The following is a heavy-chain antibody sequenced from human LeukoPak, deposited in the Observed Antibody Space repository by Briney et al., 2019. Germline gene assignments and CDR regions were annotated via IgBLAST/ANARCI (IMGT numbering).Heavy chain of an antibody. CDR1: GFTFDDYG. CDR2: INWNGGST. CDR3: ARGYYYDSSGYYYGHAY. D-gene: IGHD3-22*01. V-gene: IGHV3-20*04. Sequence: GGSLRLSCAASGFTFDDYGMSWVRQAPGKGLEWVSGINWNGGSTGYADSVKGRFTISRDNAKNSLYLQMNSPRAEDTALYYCARGYYYDSSGYYYGHAYWGQGTLVTVSS. J-gene: IGHJ4*02.